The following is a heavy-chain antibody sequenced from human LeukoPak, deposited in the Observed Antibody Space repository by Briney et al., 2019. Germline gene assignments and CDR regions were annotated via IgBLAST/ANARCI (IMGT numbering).Heavy chain of an antibody. CDR1: GASITRYF. Sequence: PSETLSLTCTVSGASITRYFWNWIRQPPGKELEWIGYISSGGSTNYNSSLTSRVTLSIDTSKNKFSLKLTSATAADTAVYYCARGDDYKSTLFDYWGQGTLVTVSS. CDR3: ARGDDYKSTLFDY. CDR2: ISSGGST. D-gene: IGHD5-12*01. V-gene: IGHV4-59*01. J-gene: IGHJ4*02.